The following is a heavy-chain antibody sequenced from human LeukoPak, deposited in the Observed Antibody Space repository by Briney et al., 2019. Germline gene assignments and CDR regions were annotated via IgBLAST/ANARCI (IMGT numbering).Heavy chain of an antibody. V-gene: IGHV3-23*01. CDR2: ISGSGGST. CDR1: GFTFSRYS. Sequence: GGSLRLSCAASGFTFSRYSMNWVRQAPGKGLEWVSAISGSGGSTYYADSVKGRFTISRDYSKNTLFLQMNNLSAEDTAVYYCARETNSSSWYGWHSDKSKHHDYWGQGTLVTVSS. J-gene: IGHJ4*02. CDR3: ARETNSSSWYGWHSDKSKHHDY. D-gene: IGHD6-13*01.